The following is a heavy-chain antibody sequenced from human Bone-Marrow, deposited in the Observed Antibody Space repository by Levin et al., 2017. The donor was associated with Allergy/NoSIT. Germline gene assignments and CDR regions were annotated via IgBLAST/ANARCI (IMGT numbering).Heavy chain of an antibody. Sequence: AGGSLRLSCAASGFTFSSYAMNWVRQAPGKGLEWVSVISGNGRSTYYAASVKGRFTISRDSSKNTLYLQMDSLRAEDTAVYYCAKGHYYDSSGYLYKSDAFDVWGQGTMVTVSS. CDR2: ISGNGRST. D-gene: IGHD3-22*01. CDR3: AKGHYYDSSGYLYKSDAFDV. CDR1: GFTFSSYA. J-gene: IGHJ3*01. V-gene: IGHV3-23*01.